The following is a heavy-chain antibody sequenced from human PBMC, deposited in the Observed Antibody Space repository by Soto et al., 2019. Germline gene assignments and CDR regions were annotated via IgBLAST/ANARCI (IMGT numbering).Heavy chain of an antibody. J-gene: IGHJ2*01. V-gene: IGHV3-23*01. CDR3: AKVRSITPFRYEYGEYGYWSLDL. Sequence: PGKGPEWVSAISGSGGTTYYADSVKGRFTLSRDNSKSTLYLQMNSLRAEDTAVYYCAKVRSITPFRYEYGEYGYWSLDLRARGTSVTVSS. CDR2: ISGSGGTT. D-gene: IGHD4-17*01.